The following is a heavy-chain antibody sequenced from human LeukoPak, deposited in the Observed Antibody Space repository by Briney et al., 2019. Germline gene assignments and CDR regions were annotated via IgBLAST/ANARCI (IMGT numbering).Heavy chain of an antibody. V-gene: IGHV3-23*01. CDR2: ISGSGGST. Sequence: GGSLRLSCAASGLTFSSYVMSWVRQAPGKGLEWVSAISGSGGSTYYADSVKGRFTISRDNSKNTLYLQMNSLRAEDTAVYYCAKDLPSYYYDSSGSPYDYWGQGTLVTVSS. CDR3: AKDLPSYYYDSSGSPYDY. J-gene: IGHJ4*02. D-gene: IGHD3-22*01. CDR1: GLTFSSYV.